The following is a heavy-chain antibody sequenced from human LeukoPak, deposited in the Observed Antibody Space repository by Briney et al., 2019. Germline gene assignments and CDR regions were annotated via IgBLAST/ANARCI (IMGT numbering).Heavy chain of an antibody. Sequence: PSETLSLTCNVSLDSISSFYWSWIRQSAGAGLEWIGRIYTTGKTDYNPSLKSRVTVSVDTSRNQVSLKLRSVTAADTAVYYCARARGEGEPFDPWGQGTLVTVSS. J-gene: IGHJ5*02. CDR1: LDSISSFY. CDR3: ARARGEGEPFDP. CDR2: IYTTGKT. V-gene: IGHV4-4*07. D-gene: IGHD3-10*01.